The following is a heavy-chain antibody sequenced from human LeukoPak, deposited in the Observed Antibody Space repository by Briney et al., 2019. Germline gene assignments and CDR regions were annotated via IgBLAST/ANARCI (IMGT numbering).Heavy chain of an antibody. CDR2: ISSAGTT. CDR3: ARDLEAANTYYFDY. D-gene: IGHD6-13*01. J-gene: IGHJ4*02. CDR1: GXTVSSSY. V-gene: IGHV3-66*01. Sequence: GGSLRLSCAASGXTVSSSYMSWVRQAPGKGQEWVSIISSAGTTYYADSVKGRFTISRDNSKNTVYLQVNSLRDEDTAVYYCARDLEAANTYYFDYWGQGTMVTVSS.